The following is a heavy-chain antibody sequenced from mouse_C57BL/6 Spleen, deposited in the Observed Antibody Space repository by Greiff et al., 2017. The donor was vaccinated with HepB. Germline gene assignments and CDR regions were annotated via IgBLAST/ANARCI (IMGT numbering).Heavy chain of an antibody. CDR3: AREGSYDYDWFAY. V-gene: IGHV1-64*01. Sequence: VQLQQSGAELVKPGASVKLSCKASGYTFTSYWMHWVKQRPGQGLEWIGMIHPNSGSTNYNEKFKSKATLTVDKSSSTAYMQLSSLTSEDSAVYYCAREGSYDYDWFAYWGQGTLVTVSA. CDR1: GYTFTSYW. D-gene: IGHD2-4*01. J-gene: IGHJ3*01. CDR2: IHPNSGST.